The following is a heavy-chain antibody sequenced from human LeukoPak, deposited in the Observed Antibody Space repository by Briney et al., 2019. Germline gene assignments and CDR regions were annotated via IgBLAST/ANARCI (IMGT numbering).Heavy chain of an antibody. CDR1: GFAFSSYA. D-gene: IGHD6-19*01. CDR2: RSGSGSTT. Sequence: GGSLRLSCAASGFAFSSYAMSWVRQAPGKGLEWVSGRSGSGSTTYYADSVKGRLTIPRDNSKNTLYLQVNSLRAEDTAIYYCAKDRGSGWIRGFDYWGQGTLVTVSS. V-gene: IGHV3-23*01. CDR3: AKDRGSGWIRGFDY. J-gene: IGHJ4*02.